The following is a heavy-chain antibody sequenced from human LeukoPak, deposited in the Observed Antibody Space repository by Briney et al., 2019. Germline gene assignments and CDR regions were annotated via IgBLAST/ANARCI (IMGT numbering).Heavy chain of an antibody. CDR1: GGSFSGYY. V-gene: IGHV4-34*01. Sequence: SETLSLTCAVYGGSFSGYYWSWIRQPPGKGLEGIGEINHSGSTNYNPSHKSRVTISVDTSKNQFSLKLSSVTAADTAVYYCARTQRGYSYGLRAGFDYWGQGTLVTVSS. CDR2: INHSGST. J-gene: IGHJ4*02. CDR3: ARTQRGYSYGLRAGFDY. D-gene: IGHD5-18*01.